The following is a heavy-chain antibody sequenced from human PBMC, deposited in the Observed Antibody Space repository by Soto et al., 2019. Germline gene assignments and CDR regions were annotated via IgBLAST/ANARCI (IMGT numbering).Heavy chain of an antibody. J-gene: IGHJ4*02. V-gene: IGHV3-53*01. CDR2: IYSGGSA. CDR1: GFTVSSNY. D-gene: IGHD3-22*01. CDR3: ASGKYYYDSSGYYFVPYFDY. Sequence: GSLRLSCAASGFTVSSNYMSWVRQAPGRGLEWVSVIYSGGSAYYADSVKGRFTISRDNSKNTLYLQMNSLRAEDTAVYYCASGKYYYDSSGYYFVPYFDYWGQGTLVTVSS.